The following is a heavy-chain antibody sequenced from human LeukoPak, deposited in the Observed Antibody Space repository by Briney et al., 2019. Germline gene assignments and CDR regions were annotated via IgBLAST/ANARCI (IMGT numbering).Heavy chain of an antibody. CDR1: GFMFSDYG. V-gene: IGHV3-30*02. CDR3: AKDRGRGTSGYSPIDY. CDR2: IRYDGSKK. D-gene: IGHD3-22*01. J-gene: IGHJ4*02. Sequence: GGSLRLSCAALGFMFSDYGLHWVRQAPGKGLEWVAFIRYDGSKKYYADSVKGRFTIFRDNSKNTLYLEVSSLRAEDTAVYYCAKDRGRGTSGYSPIDYWGQGTLVTVSS.